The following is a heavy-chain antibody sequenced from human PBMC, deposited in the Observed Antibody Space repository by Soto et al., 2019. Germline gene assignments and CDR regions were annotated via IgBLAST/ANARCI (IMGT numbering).Heavy chain of an antibody. J-gene: IGHJ4*02. CDR3: AKAHYYGSGSYCPDY. CDR1: GFTFDDYA. V-gene: IGHV3-9*01. CDR2: ISWNSGSI. Sequence: GGSLRLSCAASGFTFDDYAMHWVRQAPGKGLEWVSGISWNSGSIGYADSVKGRFTISRDNAKNSLYLQMNSLRAEDTALYYCAKAHYYGSGSYCPDYWGQGTLVTVSS. D-gene: IGHD3-10*01.